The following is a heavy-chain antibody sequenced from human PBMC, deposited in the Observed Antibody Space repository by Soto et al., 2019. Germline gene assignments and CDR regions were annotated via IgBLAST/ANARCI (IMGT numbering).Heavy chain of an antibody. Sequence: ETLSLTCTVSGGFISSYYWSWIRQSPGKGLGLIGYIHHTGSTNYNPSLKSRVTMSLDTSRNQFSLKLYSVTAADTAVYYCARSIDSSGFYFSNCWGQGTLVTVSS. D-gene: IGHD3-22*01. CDR2: IHHTGST. J-gene: IGHJ4*02. CDR1: GGFISSYY. CDR3: ARSIDSSGFYFSNC. V-gene: IGHV4-59*01.